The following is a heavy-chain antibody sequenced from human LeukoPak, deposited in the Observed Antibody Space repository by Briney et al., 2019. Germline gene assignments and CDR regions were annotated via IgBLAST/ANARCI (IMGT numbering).Heavy chain of an antibody. CDR1: GGSISSSSYY. J-gene: IGHJ5*02. CDR3: ARGGYSSRIHWFDP. D-gene: IGHD6-13*01. Sequence: SETLSLTCTVSGGSISSSSYYWGWIRQPPGKGLEWIGSIYYSGSTYYNPSLKSRVTISVDTSKNQFSLKLSSVTAADTAVYYCARGGYSSRIHWFDPWGQGTLVTVSS. CDR2: IYYSGST. V-gene: IGHV4-39*07.